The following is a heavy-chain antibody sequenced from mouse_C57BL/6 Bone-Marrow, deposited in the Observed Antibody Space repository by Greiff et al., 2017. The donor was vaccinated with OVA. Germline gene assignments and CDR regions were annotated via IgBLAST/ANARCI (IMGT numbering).Heavy chain of an antibody. J-gene: IGHJ3*01. D-gene: IGHD1-1*01. CDR2: IYPGDGDT. V-gene: IGHV1-82*01. CDR1: GYAFSSSW. Sequence: QVQLQQSGPELVKPGASVKISCKASGYAFSSSWMNWVKQRPGKGLEWIGRIYPGDGDTNYNGKFKGKATLTADKSSSTAYMQLSSLTSEDSAVYFCARSLYYYYGSSPEFAYWGQGTLVTVSA. CDR3: ARSLYYYYGSSPEFAY.